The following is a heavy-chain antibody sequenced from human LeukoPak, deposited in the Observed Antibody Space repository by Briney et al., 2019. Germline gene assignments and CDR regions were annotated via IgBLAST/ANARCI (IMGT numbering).Heavy chain of an antibody. J-gene: IGHJ5*02. CDR3: ARWYKYSSSWSPVNWFDP. CDR1: GGSISSYY. CDR2: IYYSGST. Sequence: PSETLSLTCTVSGGSISSYYWSWIRQPPGKGLEWIGYIYYSGSTNYNPSLKSRVTISVGTSKNQLSLKLSSVTAADTAVYYCARWYKYSSSWSPVNWFDPWGQGTLVTVSS. D-gene: IGHD6-6*01. V-gene: IGHV4-59*01.